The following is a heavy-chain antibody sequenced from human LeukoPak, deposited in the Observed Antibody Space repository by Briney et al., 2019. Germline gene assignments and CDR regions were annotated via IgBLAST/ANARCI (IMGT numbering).Heavy chain of an antibody. V-gene: IGHV4-34*01. J-gene: IGHJ6*02. CDR2: INHSGST. CDR3: ARGFERYYYYGMDV. Sequence: PSETLSLTCAVYGGSFSGYYWSWIRQPPGKGLEWIGEINHSGSTNYNPSLKSRVTISVDTSKNQFSLKLSSVTAADTAVYYCARGFERYYYYGMDVWGQGTTVTVSS. D-gene: IGHD1-1*01. CDR1: GGSFSGYY.